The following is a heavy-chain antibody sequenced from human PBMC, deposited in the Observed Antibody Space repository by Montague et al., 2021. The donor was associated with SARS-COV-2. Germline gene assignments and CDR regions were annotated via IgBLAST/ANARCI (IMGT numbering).Heavy chain of an antibody. V-gene: IGHV4-39*07. CDR1: GGSISSSSYY. Sequence: SETLSLTCTVSGGSISSSSYYWGWIRQPPGKGLEWIGSIYYSGSTYYNPSLKSRVTISVDTSKNQFSLKLSSVTAADTAVYYCARDKAEYIVVVPAGPLAYGMDVWGQGTTVTVSS. J-gene: IGHJ6*02. CDR3: ARDKAEYIVVVPAGPLAYGMDV. CDR2: IYYSGST. D-gene: IGHD2-2*01.